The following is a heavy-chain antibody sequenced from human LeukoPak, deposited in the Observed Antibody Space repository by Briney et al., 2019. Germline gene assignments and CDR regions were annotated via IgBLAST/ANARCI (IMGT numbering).Heavy chain of an antibody. V-gene: IGHV4-59*01. CDR1: GGSISSYY. D-gene: IGHD5-18*01. Sequence: PSGTLSLTCTVSGGSISSYYWSWIRQPPGKGLEWIGYIYYSGSTNYNPSLKSRVTISVDTSKNQFSLKLSSVTAADTAVYYCARRGYSYGHYFDYWGQGTLVTVSS. CDR2: IYYSGST. CDR3: ARRGYSYGHYFDY. J-gene: IGHJ4*02.